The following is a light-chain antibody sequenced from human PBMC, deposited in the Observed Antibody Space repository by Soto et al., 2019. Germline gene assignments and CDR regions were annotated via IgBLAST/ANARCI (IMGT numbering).Light chain of an antibody. J-gene: IGKJ1*01. V-gene: IGKV4-1*01. CDR2: WAS. Sequence: DIVMTQSPDSLAVSLGERATINCKSSQSVLYSANNKNYLAWYQQKPGQPPKLLIYWASTRESGVPDRFSASGSGTYFTLTISSLQAEDVAVYYYQQYYSSPKWTFGQGTKVEIK. CDR1: QSVLYSANNKNY. CDR3: QQYYSSPKWT.